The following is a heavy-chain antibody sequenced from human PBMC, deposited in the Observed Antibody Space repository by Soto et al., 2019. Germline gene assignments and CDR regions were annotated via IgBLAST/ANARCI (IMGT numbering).Heavy chain of an antibody. Sequence: PGGSLRISCAASGFNFIRYAMHWVRQAPGKGLEYVSAISSNGGSTYYANSVKGRFTISRDNSKNTLYLQMGSLRAEDMAVYYCARDRHVDSGYDYYYYYYMDVWGKGTTVTVSS. V-gene: IGHV3-64*01. CDR2: ISSNGGST. D-gene: IGHD5-12*01. CDR1: GFNFIRYA. CDR3: ARDRHVDSGYDYYYYYYMDV. J-gene: IGHJ6*03.